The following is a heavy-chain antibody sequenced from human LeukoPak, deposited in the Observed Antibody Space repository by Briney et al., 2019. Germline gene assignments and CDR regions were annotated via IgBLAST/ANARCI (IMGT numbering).Heavy chain of an antibody. D-gene: IGHD6-19*01. CDR2: IYYSGST. Sequence: SETLSLTCTVSGDSIRNYYWSWIRQPPGKGLEWIGCIYYSGSTIYNPSLKSRVTISVDTSKNQFSLKLSSVTAADTAVYYCARSRAVAGYVDYWGQGTLVTASS. CDR1: GDSIRNYY. V-gene: IGHV4-59*08. J-gene: IGHJ4*02. CDR3: ARSRAVAGYVDY.